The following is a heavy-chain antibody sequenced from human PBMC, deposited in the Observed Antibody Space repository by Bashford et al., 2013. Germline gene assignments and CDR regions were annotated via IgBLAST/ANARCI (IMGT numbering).Heavy chain of an antibody. V-gene: IGHV3-49*04. J-gene: IGHJ4*02. Sequence: GSLRLSCAASGFTFSSYSMNWVRQAPGKGLEWVGFIRSKAYGGTTEYAASVKGRFTISRDDSKSIAYLQMNSLKTEDTAVYYCTRALREVGYWGQGTLVTVSS. D-gene: IGHD1-26*01. CDR3: TRALREVGY. CDR2: IRSKAYGGTT. CDR1: GFTFSSYS.